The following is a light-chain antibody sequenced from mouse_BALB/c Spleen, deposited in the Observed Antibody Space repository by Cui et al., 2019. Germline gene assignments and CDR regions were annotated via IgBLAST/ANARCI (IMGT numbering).Light chain of an antibody. V-gene: IGKV4-79*01. CDR1: SSVSSSY. Sequence: QIVLTQSPAIMSASPGERVTMTCSASSSVSSSYLYWYQQKSGSSPKLWIYSISNLACGVPARFSGSGSGTSYSLTINSMEAEDAATYYCQQWSSNPFTFGSGTKLEIK. CDR3: QQWSSNPFT. CDR2: SIS. J-gene: IGKJ4*01.